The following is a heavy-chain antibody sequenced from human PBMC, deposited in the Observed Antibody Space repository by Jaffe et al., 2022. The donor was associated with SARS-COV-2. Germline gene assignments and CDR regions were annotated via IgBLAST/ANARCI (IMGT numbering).Heavy chain of an antibody. CDR2: ISGDGGST. V-gene: IGHV3-43*02. J-gene: IGHJ4*02. CDR3: AKEQGGRWELLFDY. D-gene: IGHD1-26*01. Sequence: EVQLVESGGGVVQPGGSLRLSCAASGFTFDDYAMHWVRQAPGKGLEWVSLISGDGGSTYYADSVKGRFTISRDNSKNSLYLQMNSLRTEDTALYYCAKEQGGRWELLFDYWGQGTLVTVSS. CDR1: GFTFDDYA.